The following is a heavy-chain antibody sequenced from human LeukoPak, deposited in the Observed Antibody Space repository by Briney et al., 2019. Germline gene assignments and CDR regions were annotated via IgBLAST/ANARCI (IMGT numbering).Heavy chain of an antibody. D-gene: IGHD3-22*01. CDR1: GYSISSGYY. V-gene: IGHV4-38-2*02. CDR2: IYHSGIT. J-gene: IGHJ4*02. Sequence: SETLSLTCTVSGYSISSGYYWGWIRQPPGKGVGGIGSIYHSGITYYNPSLKSRVTISVDTSKNQFSLKLSSGTAADTAVYYCAGRRYLYDSSGYSRRFIDYWGQGTLVTVSS. CDR3: AGRRYLYDSSGYSRRFIDY.